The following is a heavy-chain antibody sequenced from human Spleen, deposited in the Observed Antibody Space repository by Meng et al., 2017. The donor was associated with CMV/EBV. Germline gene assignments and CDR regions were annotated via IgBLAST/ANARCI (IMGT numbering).Heavy chain of an antibody. Sequence: CADSEFTFSSYAMSGVREAPGKGLEWVSAIGISAGDTYYADSVKGRFTISRDNSKNTLSLQMNSLRAEDTAVYYCARGGLAIKGFDLWGQGTLVTVSS. D-gene: IGHD6-13*01. CDR3: ARGGLAIKGFDL. CDR2: IGISAGDT. V-gene: IGHV3-23*01. J-gene: IGHJ4*02. CDR1: EFTFSSYA.